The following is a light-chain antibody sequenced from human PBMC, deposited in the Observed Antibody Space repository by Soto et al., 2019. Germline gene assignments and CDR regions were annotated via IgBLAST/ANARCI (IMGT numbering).Light chain of an antibody. CDR1: SSDVGGYNY. V-gene: IGLV2-8*01. J-gene: IGLJ1*01. CDR3: ISYAGSSNV. Sequence: QSALTQPASASGSPGQSVAISCTGTSSDVGGYNYVSWYQQHPGKAPKLMIYEVNKRPSGVPDRFSGSKSGNTASLTVSGLQAEDEADYYCISYAGSSNVFGTGTKLTVL. CDR2: EVN.